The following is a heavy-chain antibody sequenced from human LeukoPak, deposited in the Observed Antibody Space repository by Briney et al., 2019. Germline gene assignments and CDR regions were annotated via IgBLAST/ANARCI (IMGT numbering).Heavy chain of an antibody. J-gene: IGHJ3*02. Sequence: SETLSLTCTVSGGSISSYYWSWIRQPPGKGLQWIGYLYYSWSTNYNPSLKSRVTISVDTSKNQFTLKLSSVTAADTAVYYCARVWGDAFDIWGQGTMVTVSS. CDR3: ARVWGDAFDI. D-gene: IGHD3-16*01. CDR2: LYYSWST. V-gene: IGHV4-59*01. CDR1: GGSISSYY.